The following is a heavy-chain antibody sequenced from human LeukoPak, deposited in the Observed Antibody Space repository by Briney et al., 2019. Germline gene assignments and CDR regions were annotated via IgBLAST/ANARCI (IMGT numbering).Heavy chain of an antibody. V-gene: IGHV4-39*01. Sequence: SETLSLTCTVSGGSISSRSYYWGWIRQPPGKGLEWIGSIYYSGSTYYNPSLKSRVTISVDTSKNQFSLKPSSVTAADTAVYYCARGYWIQLNAFDIWGQGTMVTVSS. CDR2: IYYSGST. J-gene: IGHJ3*02. CDR3: ARGYWIQLNAFDI. D-gene: IGHD5-18*01. CDR1: GGSISSRSYY.